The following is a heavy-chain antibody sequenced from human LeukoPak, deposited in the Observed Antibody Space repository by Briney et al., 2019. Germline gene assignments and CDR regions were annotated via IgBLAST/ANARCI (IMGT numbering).Heavy chain of an antibody. V-gene: IGHV4-61*02. D-gene: IGHD3-22*01. CDR2: IYTSGST. Sequence: SQTLSLTCTVSGGSISSGSYYWSWIRQPAGKGLEWIGRIYTSGSTNYNPSLKSRVTISVDTSKNQFSLKLSSVTAADTAVYYCARDMDSSGYEADAFDIWGQGTMVTVSS. CDR1: GGSISSGSYY. CDR3: ARDMDSSGYEADAFDI. J-gene: IGHJ3*02.